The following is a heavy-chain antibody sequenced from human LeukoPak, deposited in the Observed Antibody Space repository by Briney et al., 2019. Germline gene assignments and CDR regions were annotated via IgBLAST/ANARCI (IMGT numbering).Heavy chain of an antibody. Sequence: ASVKVSCKASGYTFTSYDINWVRQATGQGLGWMGWMNPNSGNTGYAQKFQGRVTMTRNTSISTAYMELSGLRSEDTAVYYCARGGGYSYGPTVAYYYGMDVWGQGTTVTVSS. CDR2: MNPNSGNT. CDR1: GYTFTSYD. D-gene: IGHD5-18*01. V-gene: IGHV1-8*01. CDR3: ARGGGYSYGPTVAYYYGMDV. J-gene: IGHJ6*02.